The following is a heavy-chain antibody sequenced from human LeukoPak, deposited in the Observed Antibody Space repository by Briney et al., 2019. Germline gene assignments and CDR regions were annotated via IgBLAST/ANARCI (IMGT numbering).Heavy chain of an antibody. J-gene: IGHJ4*02. D-gene: IGHD3-22*01. CDR3: AKAPDTSGYNHFDY. CDR2: ISYDGSDK. V-gene: IGHV3-30*18. Sequence: GGSLRLSCAASRFTFSSYGMHWVRQSPGKGLEWVAVISYDGSDKFYADSVKGRFTISRENSKNTLYLQMNSLRPEDTAVYYCAKAPDTSGYNHFDYWGQGPLVTVSS. CDR1: RFTFSSYG.